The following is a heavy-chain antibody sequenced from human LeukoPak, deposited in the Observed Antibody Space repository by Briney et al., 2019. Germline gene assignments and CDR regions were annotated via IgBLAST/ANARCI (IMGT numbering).Heavy chain of an antibody. CDR2: IYGRGGTT. J-gene: IGHJ2*01. CDR1: GFTFSSYD. Sequence: EPGGSLRLSCGASGFTFSSYDMTLVRQAPGKGLEWVSGIYGRGGTTYYADSVKGRFIVSRDNSKNSLSLQMNSLRAEDTAVYYCARVVGRNWYLDLWGRGTQVTVSS. D-gene: IGHD1-14*01. V-gene: IGHV3-23*01. CDR3: ARVVGRNWYLDL.